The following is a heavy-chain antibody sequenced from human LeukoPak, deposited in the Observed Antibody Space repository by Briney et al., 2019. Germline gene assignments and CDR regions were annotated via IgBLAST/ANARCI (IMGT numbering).Heavy chain of an antibody. Sequence: GGSLRLSCAASGFTFSSYAMSWVRQAPGKGLEWVSAISGSGGSTYYADSVKGRFTISRDNSKNTLYLQLNSLRAEDTAVYYCAKSLHSPTGRYYYGMDVWGQGTTVTVSS. CDR1: GFTFSSYA. CDR3: AKSLHSPTGRYYYGMDV. D-gene: IGHD1-14*01. V-gene: IGHV3-23*01. CDR2: ISGSGGST. J-gene: IGHJ6*02.